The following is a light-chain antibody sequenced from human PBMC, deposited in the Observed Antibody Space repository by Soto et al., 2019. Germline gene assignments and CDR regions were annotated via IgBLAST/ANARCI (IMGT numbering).Light chain of an antibody. CDR1: SSNIGSNY. CDR2: RNN. J-gene: IGLJ2*01. Sequence: QSVLTQPPSASGTPGQRVTISCSGSSSNIGSNYVYWYQQLPGTASKLLIYRNNQRPSGVPDRFSGSKSGTSASLAISGLRSEDEADYYCAAWDDSLNVVFGGGTKLTVL. V-gene: IGLV1-47*01. CDR3: AAWDDSLNVV.